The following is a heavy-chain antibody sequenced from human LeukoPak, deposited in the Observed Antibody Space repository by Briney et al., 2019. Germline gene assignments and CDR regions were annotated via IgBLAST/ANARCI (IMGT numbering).Heavy chain of an antibody. CDR2: ITGSGGGT. CDR1: GFTFSSYA. J-gene: IGHJ4*02. Sequence: GGSLRLSCAASGFTFSSYAMNWVRQAPGKGLEWVSAITGSGGGTFYADSVKGRFTISRDNSKNTLYLQMNSLRAEDTAVYYCARRSSGWKEFDYWGQGTLVTVSS. V-gene: IGHV3-23*01. D-gene: IGHD6-19*01. CDR3: ARRSSGWKEFDY.